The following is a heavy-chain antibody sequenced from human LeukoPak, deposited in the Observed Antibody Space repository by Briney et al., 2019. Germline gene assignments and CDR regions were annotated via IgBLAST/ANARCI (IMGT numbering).Heavy chain of an antibody. CDR3: AKASRFSLDPFDY. V-gene: IGHV3-30*18. CDR2: ISYDGSNK. J-gene: IGHJ4*02. D-gene: IGHD3-3*01. CDR1: GFTFSSYG. Sequence: GGSLRLSCAASGFTFSSYGMHWVRQAPGKGLEWVAVISYDGSNKYYADSVKGRFTISRDNSKNTLYLQMNSLRAEDTAVYYCAKASRFSLDPFDYWGQGTLVTVSS.